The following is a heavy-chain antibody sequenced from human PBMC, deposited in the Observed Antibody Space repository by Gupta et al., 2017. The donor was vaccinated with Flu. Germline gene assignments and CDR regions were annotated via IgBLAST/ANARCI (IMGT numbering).Heavy chain of an antibody. V-gene: IGHV3-74*01. Sequence: EVQLVESGGGLVQPGGSLRLSCEASGFSLGDYWMPWVRQAPGKGLVWVSRMNSDGTGTNYADSVKGRFTISRDFAKNTLYLRMNSLRADDTAVYYCAREPYCRGDCYLDAFDIWGQGTMVTVSS. CDR2: MNSDGTGT. CDR3: AREPYCRGDCYLDAFDI. CDR1: GFSLGDYW. D-gene: IGHD2-21*02. J-gene: IGHJ3*02.